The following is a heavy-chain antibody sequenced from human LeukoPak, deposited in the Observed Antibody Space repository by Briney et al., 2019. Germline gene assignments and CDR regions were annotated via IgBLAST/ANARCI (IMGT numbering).Heavy chain of an antibody. V-gene: IGHV4-4*07. J-gene: IGHJ4*02. CDR2: IYTSGST. Sequence: SETLSPTCTVSGGSISSYYWSWIRQPAGKGLEWIGRIYTSGSTNYNPSLKSRVTMSVDTSKNQFSLKLSSVTAADTAVYYCASVAAPKKCSSGWYGYNFDYWGQGTLVTVSS. D-gene: IGHD6-19*01. CDR3: ASVAAPKKCSSGWYGYNFDY. CDR1: GGSISSYY.